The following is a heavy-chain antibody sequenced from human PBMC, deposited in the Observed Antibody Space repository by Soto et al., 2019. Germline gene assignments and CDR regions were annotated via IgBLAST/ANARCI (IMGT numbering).Heavy chain of an antibody. CDR1: GLTFSNFW. CDR2: VSRDGSST. Sequence: GGSLRLSCAGSGLTFSNFWIHWVRQAPGQGLAWVSRVSRDGSSTTYADSMKGRFTISRDFAKNTVYLQMNSLRAEDTAVYFCARESSGYSSYFDYWGQGTLVTVSS. CDR3: ARESSGYSSYFDY. V-gene: IGHV3-74*01. D-gene: IGHD5-12*01. J-gene: IGHJ4*02.